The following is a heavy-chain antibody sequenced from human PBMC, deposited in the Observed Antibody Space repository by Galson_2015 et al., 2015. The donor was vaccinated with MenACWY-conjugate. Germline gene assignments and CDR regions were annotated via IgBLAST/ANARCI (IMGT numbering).Heavy chain of an antibody. D-gene: IGHD6-19*01. CDR3: SRGPSSPTIAVAGSPRGSYYYYGMDV. CDR1: GGSFSGNY. Sequence: ETLSLTCAVYGGSFSGNYWSWIRPPPGKGLEWIGEINHSGSTNYNPSLKSRVTISVDTSKNQFSLKLSSVTAADTAVYYCSRGPSSPTIAVAGSPRGSYYYYGMDVWGQGTTVTVSS. V-gene: IGHV4-34*01. J-gene: IGHJ6*02. CDR2: INHSGST.